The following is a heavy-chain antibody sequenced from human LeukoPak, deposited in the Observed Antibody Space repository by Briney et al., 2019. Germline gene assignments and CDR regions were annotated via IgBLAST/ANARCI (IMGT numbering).Heavy chain of an antibody. CDR3: GASTGYSYTKT. V-gene: IGHV3-7*03. J-gene: IGHJ5*02. Sequence: GGSLRLFCAASGLTFSSYWMSWVRQAPGKGLEWVANIKHDGSERYYVDSVKGRFTISRDNAKNSLYLQMNSLRAEDTAVYYCGASTGYSYTKTWGQGTLVTVSS. D-gene: IGHD5-18*01. CDR1: GLTFSSYW. CDR2: IKHDGSER.